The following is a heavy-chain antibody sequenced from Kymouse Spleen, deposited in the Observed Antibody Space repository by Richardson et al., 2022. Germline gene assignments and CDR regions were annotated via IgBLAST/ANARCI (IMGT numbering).Heavy chain of an antibody. CDR3: AKRFGEFYYYYGMDV. CDR2: ISYDGSNK. Sequence: QVQLVESGGGVVQPGRSLRLSCAASGFTFSSYGMHWVRQAPGKGLEWVAVISYDGSNKYYADSVKGRFTISRDNSKNTLYLQMNSLRAEDTAVYYCAKRFGEFYYYYGMDVWGQGTTVTVSS. V-gene: IGHV3-30*18. D-gene: IGHD3-10*01. J-gene: IGHJ6*02. CDR1: GFTFSSYG.